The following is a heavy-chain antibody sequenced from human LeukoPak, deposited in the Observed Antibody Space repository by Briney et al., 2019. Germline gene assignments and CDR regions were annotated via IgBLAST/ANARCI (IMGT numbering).Heavy chain of an antibody. V-gene: IGHV4-38-2*02. J-gene: IGHJ5*02. Sequence: SETLSLTCAVSGYPINRGYFWGWIRQPPGEGLEWIVSIYESSTTRYNPSFKSRVSISVDTSKNEFSLELRSVTAADTAVYYCAREAYCDGSGCYIWFDPWGRGTLVTVSS. CDR3: AREAYCDGSGCYIWFDP. CDR1: GYPINRGYF. CDR2: IYESSTT. D-gene: IGHD2-21*01.